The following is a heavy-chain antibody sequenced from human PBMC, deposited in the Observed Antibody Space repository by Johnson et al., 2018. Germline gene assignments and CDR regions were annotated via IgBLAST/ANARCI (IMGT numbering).Heavy chain of an antibody. Sequence: QVQLVQSGAEVKKXGASVKVXCKASGYTFTSYYMHWVRLAPGQGLEWMGVINPSAGSTSYAQKFQGRVSMTRDTSTSTVYMELSSLRPEDSAVYYCAREDRGYSSGYSHWGQGTLVTVSS. D-gene: IGHD3-22*01. J-gene: IGHJ1*01. CDR2: INPSAGST. CDR1: GYTFTSYY. V-gene: IGHV1-46*01. CDR3: AREDRGYSSGYSH.